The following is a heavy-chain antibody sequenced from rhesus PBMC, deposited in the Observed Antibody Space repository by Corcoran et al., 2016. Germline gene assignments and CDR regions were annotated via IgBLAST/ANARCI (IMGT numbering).Heavy chain of an antibody. CDR3: AKARGYSGYSSFDY. CDR2: INSGGGST. J-gene: IGHJ4*01. D-gene: IGHD5-42*01. CDR1: GFTFSSYW. V-gene: IGHV3S25*01. Sequence: EVQLVESGGGLAKPGGSLRLSCAASGFTFSSYWMNWVRQAPGKGLEWVSAINSGGGSTYYAESVEGRFTISRDNSKNTRSMQMNSLRAEDTAVYYCAKARGYSGYSSFDYWGQGVLVTVSS.